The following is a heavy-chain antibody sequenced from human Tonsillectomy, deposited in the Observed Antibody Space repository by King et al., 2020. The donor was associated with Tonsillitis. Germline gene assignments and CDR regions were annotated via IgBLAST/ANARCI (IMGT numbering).Heavy chain of an antibody. D-gene: IGHD3-22*01. CDR3: TRGCPHYYDSSGYLPFDY. J-gene: IGHJ4*02. V-gene: IGHV3-49*04. Sequence: VQLVESGGGLVQPGRSLRLSCTASGFTFGDYAMSWVRQAPGKGLEWVGLIRGEAYGGSTEYAASVKGRFTLSRDDPKSIAYLQMNNLKTEDTAVYYCTRGCPHYYDSSGYLPFDYWGQGTLVTVSS. CDR2: IRGEAYGGST. CDR1: GFTFGDYA.